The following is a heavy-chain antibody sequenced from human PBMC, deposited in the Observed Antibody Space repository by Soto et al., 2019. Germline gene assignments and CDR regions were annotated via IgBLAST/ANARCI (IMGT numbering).Heavy chain of an antibody. D-gene: IGHD5-18*01. J-gene: IGHJ3*02. CDR3: ARDLVGYSSSDAYDI. CDR1: GFTFSTYT. V-gene: IGHV3-23*01. CDR2: ISGGGDSP. Sequence: GGSLRLSSAASGFTFSTYTMSWVRQAPGKGLEWVSSISGGGDSPSYADSVQGRFTISRDNSKNTRYLQMNSLRAEDTAVYYCARDLVGYSSSDAYDIWGQGTMVIVSS.